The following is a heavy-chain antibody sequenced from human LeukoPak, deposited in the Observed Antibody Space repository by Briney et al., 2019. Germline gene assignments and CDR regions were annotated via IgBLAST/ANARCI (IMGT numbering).Heavy chain of an antibody. D-gene: IGHD3-22*01. V-gene: IGHV3-11*01. J-gene: IGHJ4*02. CDR2: ISSSGSTI. Sequence: GGSLRLSCAASGFTFSDYYMSWIRQAPGKGLEWVSYISSSGSTIYYADSVKGRFTISRDNAKNSLYLQMSSLRAEDTAVYYCARDPSYYDSSGYYVLWGQGTLVTVSS. CDR3: ARDPSYYDSSGYYVL. CDR1: GFTFSDYY.